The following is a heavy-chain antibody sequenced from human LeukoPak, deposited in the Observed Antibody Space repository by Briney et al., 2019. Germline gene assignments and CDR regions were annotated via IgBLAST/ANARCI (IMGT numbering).Heavy chain of an antibody. Sequence: ASVKVSCKTSGYPFTGYYMHWVRQAPGQGLEWMGWINPGSGDTNYAQNLQGRVTMTRDTSISTAYMELSRLTSDDTAMYYCARDGNEAVAGTGAVTHWGQGTLVTVSS. CDR2: INPGSGDT. J-gene: IGHJ4*02. CDR3: ARDGNEAVAGTGAVTH. D-gene: IGHD6-19*01. V-gene: IGHV1-2*02. CDR1: GYPFTGYY.